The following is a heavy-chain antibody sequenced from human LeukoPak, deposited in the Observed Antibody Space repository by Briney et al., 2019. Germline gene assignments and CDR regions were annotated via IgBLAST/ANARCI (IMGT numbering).Heavy chain of an antibody. CDR3: ATDPSASPHWEFDC. CDR1: GYTFTDYY. V-gene: IGHV1-2*02. D-gene: IGHD7-27*01. Sequence: GASVKVSCKASGYTFTDYYLHWVRQAPGQGLEWMGRINCNDGGTTYAQKFQGRVTMTRDTSITTAYMDLSSLRSDDTAVYYCATDPSASPHWEFDCWGLGTLVTVSS. J-gene: IGHJ4*02. CDR2: INCNDGGT.